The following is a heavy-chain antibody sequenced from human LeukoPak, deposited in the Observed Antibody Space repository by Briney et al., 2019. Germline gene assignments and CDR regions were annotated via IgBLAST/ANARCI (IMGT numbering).Heavy chain of an antibody. Sequence: ASVKVSCKASGYTFTGYYMHWVRQAPGQGLEWMGWINPNSGGTNYAQKFQGRVTMTRDTSISTAYMELSRLRSDDTAVYYCARAGGGSYFLYYYYYLDVWGKGTTVTVSS. V-gene: IGHV1-2*02. J-gene: IGHJ6*03. CDR3: ARAGGGSYFLYYYYYLDV. CDR1: GYTFTGYY. D-gene: IGHD1-26*01. CDR2: INPNSGGT.